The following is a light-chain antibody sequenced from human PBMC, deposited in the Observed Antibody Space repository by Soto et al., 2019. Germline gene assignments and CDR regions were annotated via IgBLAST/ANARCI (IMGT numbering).Light chain of an antibody. V-gene: IGKV3-11*01. CDR1: QNIAKY. J-gene: IGKJ1*01. CDR2: DTF. Sequence: EIVLTQSPVTLSLSPGERVTLSCRASQNIAKYLAWYQQRPGQAPGLLFYDTFNRATGIPPRFSDSGSGTLLALTISRLEPEDFAVYDWQQRSDLAWTFGQGTKAEVK. CDR3: QQRSDLAWT.